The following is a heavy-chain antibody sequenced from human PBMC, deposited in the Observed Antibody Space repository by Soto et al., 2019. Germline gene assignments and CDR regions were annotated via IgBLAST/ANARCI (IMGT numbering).Heavy chain of an antibody. CDR3: AIYCSGGSCYSYYFDY. D-gene: IGHD2-15*01. CDR1: GGTFSSYA. CDR2: IIPIFGTA. V-gene: IGHV1-69*13. Sequence: ASVKVSCKASGGTFSSYAISLVRQAPGQGLEWMGGIIPIFGTANYAQKFQGRVTITADESTSTAYMELSSLRSEDTAVYYCAIYCSGGSCYSYYFDYWGQGTLVTVSS. J-gene: IGHJ4*02.